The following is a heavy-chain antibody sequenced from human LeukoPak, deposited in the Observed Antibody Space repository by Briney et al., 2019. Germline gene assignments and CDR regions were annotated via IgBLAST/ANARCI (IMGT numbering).Heavy chain of an antibody. D-gene: IGHD1-1*01. CDR2: INPNSGGT. CDR1: EYTFMDYY. J-gene: IGHJ3*01. V-gene: IGHV1-2*02. Sequence: ASVKVSCRASEYTFMDYYIQWVRQAPGQGLEWMGWINPNSGGTTPSQKFQDRVTLTTDTSVSTAYMELTWLTSDDTAVYYCARRMGSKLTKYDAFDLWGQGTLVTVS. CDR3: ARRMGSKLTKYDAFDL.